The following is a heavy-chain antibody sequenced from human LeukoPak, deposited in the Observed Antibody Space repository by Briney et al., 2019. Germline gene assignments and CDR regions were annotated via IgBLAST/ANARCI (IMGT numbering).Heavy chain of an antibody. J-gene: IGHJ4*02. V-gene: IGHV3-7*01. Sequence: GGSLRLSCAASGFTFSSYWMSWVRQAPGKGLEWVANIREDGGEKYYVGSVKGRFTISRDNAKNSLYLQMNSLRAEDTAVYYCARGSSAPYFDYWGQGTLVTVSS. CDR2: IREDGGEK. D-gene: IGHD6-6*01. CDR3: ARGSSAPYFDY. CDR1: GFTFSSYW.